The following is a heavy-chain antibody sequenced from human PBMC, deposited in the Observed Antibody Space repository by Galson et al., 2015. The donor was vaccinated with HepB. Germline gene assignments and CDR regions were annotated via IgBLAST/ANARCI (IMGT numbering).Heavy chain of an antibody. CDR3: VRDQSMSGSYTLSLDY. Sequence: SLRLSCAASGFTFSSYWRHWVRQAPGKGLVWVSRINSDGRSSSYADSVKGRFTISRDNAKNTLYLQMNSLRAEDTAVYYCVRDQSMSGSYTLSLDYWGQGTLVTVSS. V-gene: IGHV3-74*01. CDR2: INSDGRSS. J-gene: IGHJ4*02. D-gene: IGHD3-10*01. CDR1: GFTFSSYW.